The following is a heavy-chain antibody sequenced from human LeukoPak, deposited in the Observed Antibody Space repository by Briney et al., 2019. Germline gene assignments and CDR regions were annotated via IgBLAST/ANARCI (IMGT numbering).Heavy chain of an antibody. CDR2: ISSSSSYI. CDR1: GFTFSSDS. J-gene: IGHJ5*02. D-gene: IGHD2-15*01. CDR3: ARDVVVAATGVNWFDP. Sequence: GGSLRLSCAASGFTFSSDSMNWVRQAPGKGLEWVSSISSSSSYIYYADSVKGRFTISRDNAKNSLYLQMNSLRAEDTAVYYCARDVVVAATGVNWFDPWGQGTLVTVSS. V-gene: IGHV3-21*01.